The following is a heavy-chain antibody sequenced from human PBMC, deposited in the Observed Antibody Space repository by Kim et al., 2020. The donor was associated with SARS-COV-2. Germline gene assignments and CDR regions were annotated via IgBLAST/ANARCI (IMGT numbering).Heavy chain of an antibody. CDR3: ARDQGQVAGTGNYNCFDP. CDR1: GGTFSSKA. D-gene: IGHD6-19*01. V-gene: IGHV1-69*13. J-gene: IGHJ5*02. CDR2: IIPVFGTP. Sequence: SVKVSCKASGGTFSSKAISWVRQAPGQGLEWMSGIIPVFGTPNYAQKFQGRVTITADESTTTVYMELSNLRSEDTAVYYCARDQGQVAGTGNYNCFDPWGQGTLVTLSS.